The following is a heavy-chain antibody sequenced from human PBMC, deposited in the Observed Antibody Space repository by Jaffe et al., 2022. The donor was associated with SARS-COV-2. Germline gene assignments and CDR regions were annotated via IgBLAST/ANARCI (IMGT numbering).Heavy chain of an antibody. CDR2: ISYDGSDK. CDR1: GFPFSSYP. J-gene: IGHJ4*02. CDR3: ARGEYSGYDSHFDY. V-gene: IGHV3-30*04. Sequence: QVQLVESGGGVVQPGRSLRLSCAASGFPFSSYPMHWVRQAPGKGLEWVAVISYDGSDKYYADSVKGRFTISRDKSKNTLYMQMNGLRPEDTAVYYCARGEYSGYDSHFDYWGQGTLVTVSS. D-gene: IGHD5-12*01.